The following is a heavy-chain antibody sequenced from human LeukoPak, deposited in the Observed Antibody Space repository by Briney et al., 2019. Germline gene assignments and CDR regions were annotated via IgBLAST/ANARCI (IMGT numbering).Heavy chain of an antibody. V-gene: IGHV4-30-4*01. CDR1: GGSISSGDYY. Sequence: PSETLSLTCTVSGGSISSGDYYWSWIRQPPGKGLEWIGYIYYSGSTYYNPSLKSRVTISVDTSKNQFSLKLSSVTAADTAVYYCARAGGWFGETPYYFDYWGQGTLVTVSS. CDR3: ARAGGWFGETPYYFDY. D-gene: IGHD3-10*01. CDR2: IYYSGST. J-gene: IGHJ4*02.